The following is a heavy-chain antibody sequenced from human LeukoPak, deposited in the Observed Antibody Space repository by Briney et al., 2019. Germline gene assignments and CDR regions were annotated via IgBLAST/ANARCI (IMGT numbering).Heavy chain of an antibody. CDR2: INHSGST. CDR1: GGSFSGYY. V-gene: IGHV4-34*01. CDR3: ARAPLPDY. J-gene: IGHJ4*02. Sequence: SETLSLTCAAYGGSFSGYYWSWIRQPPGKGLEWIGEINHSGSTNYNPSLKSRVTISVDTSKNQFSLKLSSVTAADTAVYYCARAPLPDYWGQGTLVTVSS.